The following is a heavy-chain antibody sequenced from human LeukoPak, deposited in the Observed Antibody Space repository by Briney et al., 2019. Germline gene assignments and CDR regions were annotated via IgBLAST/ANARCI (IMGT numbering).Heavy chain of an antibody. J-gene: IGHJ4*02. D-gene: IGHD3-22*01. V-gene: IGHV3-66*01. CDR2: ILGGGNP. CDR3: ARVGYDSSGYYGFIDY. Sequence: GGSLRLSCAASGFTVSSNYMSWVRQAPGQGLEWVSVILGGGNPYYADSVKGRFTNSRDNYKNALYLQMNSLRAEDTAVYYCARVGYDSSGYYGFIDYWGQGTLVTVSS. CDR1: GFTVSSNY.